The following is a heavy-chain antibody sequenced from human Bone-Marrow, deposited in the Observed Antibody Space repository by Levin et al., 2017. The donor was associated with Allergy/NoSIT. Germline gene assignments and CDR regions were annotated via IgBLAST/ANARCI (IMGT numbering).Heavy chain of an antibody. CDR1: GFTFSNYW. Sequence: LSGGSLRLSCAASGFTFSNYWMHWVRQAPGKGLVWVSVINIDASITTYADSVKGRFTISRDNAKNTLYLQMNSLRAEDTGVYFCVRDLSTVGEEFDYWGQGTLVTVSS. V-gene: IGHV3-74*01. J-gene: IGHJ4*02. D-gene: IGHD3-10*01. CDR3: VRDLSTVGEEFDY. CDR2: INIDASIT.